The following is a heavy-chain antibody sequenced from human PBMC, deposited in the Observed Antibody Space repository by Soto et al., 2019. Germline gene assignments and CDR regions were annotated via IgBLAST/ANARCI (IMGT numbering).Heavy chain of an antibody. Sequence: SETLSLTCTVSGNSISSYYWSWIRQPPGKGLEWIGYIYYSGSTNYNPSLKSRVTISVDSSKSQFSLKLNSVTAADTAVYYCAKTTAVPLCCYDPWSQGILVTVSS. CDR1: GNSISSYY. J-gene: IGHJ5*02. CDR3: AKTTAVPLCCYDP. D-gene: IGHD4-4*01. CDR2: IYYSGST. V-gene: IGHV4-59*01.